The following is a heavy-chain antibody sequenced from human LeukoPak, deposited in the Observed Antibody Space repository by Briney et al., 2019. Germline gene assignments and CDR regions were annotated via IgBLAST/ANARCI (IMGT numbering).Heavy chain of an antibody. J-gene: IGHJ5*02. Sequence: SQTLSLTCTVSGGSMSSDSYYWNWIRQPAGKGLEWIGRIYTSGTTNYNPSLKSRVTISVDTSKNQFSLKLSSVTVADTAVYYCARVFDLWGQGTLVTVSS. V-gene: IGHV4-61*02. CDR3: ARVFDL. CDR2: IYTSGTT. CDR1: GGSMSSDSYY.